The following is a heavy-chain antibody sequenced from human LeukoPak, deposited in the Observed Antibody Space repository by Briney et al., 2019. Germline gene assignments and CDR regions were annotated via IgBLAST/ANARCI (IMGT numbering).Heavy chain of an antibody. V-gene: IGHV3-30*04. J-gene: IGHJ4*02. CDR1: GFTFSSYA. CDR2: ISYDGSNK. CDR3: ARAIVAVGNIDY. Sequence: GGSLRLSCAASGFTFSSYAMHWVRQAPGKGLEWVAVISYDGSNKYYADSVKGRFTNSRDNSKNTLYLQMNSLRAEDTAVYYCARAIVAVGNIDYWGQGTLVTVSS. D-gene: IGHD6-13*01.